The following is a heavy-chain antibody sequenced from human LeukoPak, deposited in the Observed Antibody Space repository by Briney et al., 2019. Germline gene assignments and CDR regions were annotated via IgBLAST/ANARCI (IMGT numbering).Heavy chain of an antibody. Sequence: AGGSLRLSCAASGLIFNDYAMHWVRHAPGKGLEWVSGISWNSDSIDYADSVKGRFTISRDNAKNSLYLQMNSLRAEDTALYYCAKEAGGGYGESFDYWGQGTLVTVSS. CDR3: AKEAGGGYGESFDY. D-gene: IGHD4-17*01. CDR2: ISWNSDSI. CDR1: GLIFNDYA. V-gene: IGHV3-9*01. J-gene: IGHJ4*02.